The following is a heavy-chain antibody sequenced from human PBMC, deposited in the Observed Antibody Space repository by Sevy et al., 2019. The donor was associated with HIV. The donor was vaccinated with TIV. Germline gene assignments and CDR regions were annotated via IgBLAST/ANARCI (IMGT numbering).Heavy chain of an antibody. CDR1: GYPFSSYG. V-gene: IGHV1-18*01. D-gene: IGHD3-22*01. CDR2: ISADSGNS. Sequence: ASVKVSCKASGYPFSSYGISWVRQAPGQGLEWMGWISADSGNSNYAQNLQGRVTMTTDTSTSTAYMELSSLRSDDTAVYYCAVTKDYYDSSGYPFDYWGQGSLVTVSS. J-gene: IGHJ4*02. CDR3: AVTKDYYDSSGYPFDY.